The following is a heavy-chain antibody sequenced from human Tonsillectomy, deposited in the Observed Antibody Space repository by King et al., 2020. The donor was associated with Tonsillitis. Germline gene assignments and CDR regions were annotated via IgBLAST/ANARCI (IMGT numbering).Heavy chain of an antibody. CDR1: GGSFSGYY. CDR2: INHSVST. D-gene: IGHD2-2*01. CDR3: ARVRIVVPAAMLFDY. V-gene: IGHV4-34*01. J-gene: IGHJ4*02. Sequence: VQLQQWGAGLLKPSETLSLTCAVYGGSFSGYYWSWIRQPPGTGLEWIGEINHSVSTNYNPSLKSRVTISVDTSKNQFSLKLSSVTAADTAVYYCARVRIVVPAAMLFDYWGQGTLVTVSS.